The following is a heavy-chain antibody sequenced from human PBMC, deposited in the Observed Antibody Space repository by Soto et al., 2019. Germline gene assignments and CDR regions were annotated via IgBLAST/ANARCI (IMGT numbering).Heavy chain of an antibody. CDR1: GFTFSSYS. D-gene: IGHD6-13*01. V-gene: IGHV3-21*01. CDR3: ARDPPSSSWYMDY. CDR2: ISGSSSYI. Sequence: PGGSLRLSCAASGFTFSSYSMNWVRQAPGKGLEWVSSISGSSSYIYYADSVKGRFTISRDNAKNSLYLQMNSLRAEDTAVYYCARDPPSSSWYMDYWGQGTLVTVSS. J-gene: IGHJ4*02.